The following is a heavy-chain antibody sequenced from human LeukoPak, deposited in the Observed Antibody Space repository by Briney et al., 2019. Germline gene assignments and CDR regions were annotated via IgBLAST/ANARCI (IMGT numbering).Heavy chain of an antibody. CDR3: ARGGYYYDSSGPTDC. CDR1: GYTFTSYG. Sequence: ASVKVSCKASGYTFTSYGISWVRQAPGQGLEWMGWISAHNGNTNYAQKLQGRVTMTTDTSTSTAYMELRSLRSDDTAVYYCARGGYYYDSSGPTDCWGQGTLVTVSS. V-gene: IGHV1-18*01. J-gene: IGHJ4*02. CDR2: ISAHNGNT. D-gene: IGHD3-22*01.